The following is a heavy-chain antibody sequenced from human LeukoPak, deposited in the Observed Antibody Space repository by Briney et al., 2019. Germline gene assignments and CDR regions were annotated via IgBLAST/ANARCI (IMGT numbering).Heavy chain of an antibody. V-gene: IGHV4-61*05. D-gene: IGHD3-16*01. Sequence: PSETLSLTCTVSGGSISSSSYYWGWIRQPPGKGLEWIGYIYYTGTTNYNPSLKSRVTISVDRSMNQFSMKLTSVTAADTAVYYCARGSSWGEHSWGQGTLVTVSS. CDR1: GGSISSSSYY. CDR3: ARGSSWGEHS. J-gene: IGHJ4*02. CDR2: IYYTGTT.